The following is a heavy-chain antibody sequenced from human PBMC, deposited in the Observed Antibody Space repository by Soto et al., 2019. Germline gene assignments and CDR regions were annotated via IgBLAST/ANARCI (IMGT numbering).Heavy chain of an antibody. V-gene: IGHV3-15*07. CDR2: IKSKTEGGTT. D-gene: IGHD6-19*01. J-gene: IGHJ5*02. CDR3: TTGSSGTT. CDR1: GFTFSNAG. Sequence: GGSLRLSCAASGFTFSNAGMNWVRQAPGKGLEWVGRIKSKTEGGTTDYAAPVKGRFTISRDDSKNTLYLQMNSLKTEDTAVYYCTTGSSGTTWGQGTLVTVPQ.